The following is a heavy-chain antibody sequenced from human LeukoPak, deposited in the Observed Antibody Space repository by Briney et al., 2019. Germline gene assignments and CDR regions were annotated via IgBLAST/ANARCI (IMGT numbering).Heavy chain of an antibody. CDR2: IYYSGST. V-gene: IGHV4-59*01. D-gene: IGHD5-18*01. Sequence: SETLSLTXTVSGGSISSYYWSWIRQPPGKGLEWIGYIYYSGSTNYNPSLKSRVTISVDASKNQFSLKLSSVTAADTAVYYCAREKARESGYSYGYAFDSWGQGTLVTVSS. J-gene: IGHJ4*02. CDR3: AREKARESGYSYGYAFDS. CDR1: GGSISSYY.